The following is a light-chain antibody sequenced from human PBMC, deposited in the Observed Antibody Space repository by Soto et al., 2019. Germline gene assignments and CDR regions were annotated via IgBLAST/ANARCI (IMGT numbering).Light chain of an antibody. V-gene: IGKV1-5*01. J-gene: IGKJ3*01. CDR3: QQCNSYFA. Sequence: DIQMTQSPSTLSASVGDRVTITCRASQSINTWLAWYQQKPGQAPKLLIYDASSFESGVPSRFSGSGSGSEGTLTNRGLQPDHCATYYCQQCNSYFAFGRGAKVGIK. CDR1: QSINTW. CDR2: DAS.